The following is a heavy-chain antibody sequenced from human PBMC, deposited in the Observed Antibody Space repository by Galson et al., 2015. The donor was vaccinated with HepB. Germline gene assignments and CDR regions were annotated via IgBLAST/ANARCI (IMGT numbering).Heavy chain of an antibody. Sequence: CKASGGTFSSYAISWVRQAPGQGLEWMGGIIPIFGTANYAQKFQGRVTITADESTSTAYMELSSLRSEDTAVYYCARVDIVVVPAATYYYYYYMDVWGKGTTVTVSS. D-gene: IGHD2-2*03. CDR3: ARVDIVVVPAATYYYYYYMDV. CDR1: GGTFSSYA. CDR2: IIPIFGTA. V-gene: IGHV1-69*01. J-gene: IGHJ6*03.